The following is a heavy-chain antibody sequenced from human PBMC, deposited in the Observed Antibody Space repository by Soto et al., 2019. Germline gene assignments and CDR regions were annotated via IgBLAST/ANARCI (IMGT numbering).Heavy chain of an antibody. D-gene: IGHD4-17*01. CDR3: ARVDYGDYGWYFDL. CDR1: GFTVTNKY. CDR2: IYSGGAT. J-gene: IGHJ2*01. Sequence: GGSLRLCCAASGFTVTNKYMTWVRQAPGKGLEWVSLIYSGGATSYADSVKGRFTISRDNSKDILYLQVNSLRAEDTAVYYCARVDYGDYGWYFDLWGRGTLVTVSS. V-gene: IGHV3-53*01.